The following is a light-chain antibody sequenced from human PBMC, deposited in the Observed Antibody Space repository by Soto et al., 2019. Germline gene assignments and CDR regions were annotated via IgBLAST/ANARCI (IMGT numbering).Light chain of an antibody. CDR1: QSISTW. V-gene: IGKV1-5*03. CDR3: QQYNTYGYVWT. CDR2: KAS. J-gene: IGKJ1*01. Sequence: DIQMTQSPSTLSASVGDRVTITCRASQSISTWLAWYQQKAGKAPSLLIFKASELESGVPSRFTGSGSGTEYTLTITSLQPYDFATYYCQQYNTYGYVWTFGQGTKVEIK.